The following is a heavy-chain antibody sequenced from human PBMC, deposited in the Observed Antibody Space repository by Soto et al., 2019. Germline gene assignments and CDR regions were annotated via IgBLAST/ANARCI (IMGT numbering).Heavy chain of an antibody. CDR2: ISYDGSNK. Sequence: QVQLVESGGGVVQPGRSLRLSCAASGFTFSSYAMHWVRQAPGKGLEWVAVISYDGSNKYYADSVKGRFTISRDNSKNTLYLQTNSLRAEDTAVYYCAREDDYFYYWGQGTLVTVSS. CDR1: GFTFSSYA. J-gene: IGHJ4*02. V-gene: IGHV3-30-3*01. CDR3: AREDDYFYY.